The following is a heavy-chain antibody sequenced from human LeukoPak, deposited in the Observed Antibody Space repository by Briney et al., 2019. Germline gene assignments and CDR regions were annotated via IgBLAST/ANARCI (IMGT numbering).Heavy chain of an antibody. CDR3: ARSGRDGYSYFDY. CDR2: IYYSGST. CDR1: GGSISSSSYY. V-gene: IGHV4-39*07. Sequence: SETLSLTCTVSGGSISSSSYYWGWIRQPPGKGLEWIGSIYYSGSTYYNPSLKSRVTISVDTSKNQFSLKLSSVTAAGTAVYYCARSGRDGYSYFDYWGQGTLVTVSS. D-gene: IGHD5-24*01. J-gene: IGHJ4*02.